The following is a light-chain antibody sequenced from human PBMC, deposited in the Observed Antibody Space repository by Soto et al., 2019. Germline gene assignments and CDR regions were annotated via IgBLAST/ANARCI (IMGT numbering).Light chain of an antibody. Sequence: QSVLTQPPSVSAAPGQTVTISCSGNGSNIGNNYISWYQQVPGTAPKLLIYDNNKRPSGIPDRFSGSNSGTSATLGITGLQTGDEADYYCATWDSSLSLWMFGGGTKLTVL. CDR2: DNN. V-gene: IGLV1-51*01. CDR1: GSNIGNNY. CDR3: ATWDSSLSLWM. J-gene: IGLJ3*02.